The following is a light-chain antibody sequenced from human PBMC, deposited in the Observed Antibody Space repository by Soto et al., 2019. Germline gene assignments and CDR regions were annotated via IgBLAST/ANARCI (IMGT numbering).Light chain of an antibody. CDR1: QSVRGSH. V-gene: IGKV3-20*01. J-gene: IGKJ2*01. CDR3: HHFDTAGT. CDR2: SAS. Sequence: EIVLTQSPGTLSLSPGERATLSCRASQSVRGSHLGWYQQKPGQAPRLLIYSASSRATGVPDRFSGSASGTDFTLTISRLEPEDFALYYCHHFDTAGTFGQGTTLEI.